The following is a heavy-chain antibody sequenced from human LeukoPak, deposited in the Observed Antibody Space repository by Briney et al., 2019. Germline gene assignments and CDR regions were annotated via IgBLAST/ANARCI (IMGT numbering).Heavy chain of an antibody. V-gene: IGHV4-31*03. D-gene: IGHD2-2*01. J-gene: IGHJ3*02. CDR3: ARSCTSCLRNDAFDI. Sequence: SETLSLTCTVSGGSISSGGYYWSWIRQHPGKGLEWIGYIYYSGSTYYNPSLKSRVTISVDTSKNQFSLKLSSVAAADTAVYYCARSCTSCLRNDAFDIWGQGTMVTVSS. CDR1: GGSISSGGYY. CDR2: IYYSGST.